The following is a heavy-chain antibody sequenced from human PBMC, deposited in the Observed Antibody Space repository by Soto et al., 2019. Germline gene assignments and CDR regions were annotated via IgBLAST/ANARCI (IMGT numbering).Heavy chain of an antibody. Sequence: SVKVSCKASGGTFSSYAISWVRQAPGQGLEWMGGIIPIFGTANYAQKFQGRVTITADESTSTAYMELSSLRSEDTAVYYCARDYRSGYGDTKSDLTTWYNWFDPWG. J-gene: IGHJ5*02. CDR2: IIPIFGTA. D-gene: IGHD4-17*01. CDR3: ARDYRSGYGDTKSDLTTWYNWFDP. V-gene: IGHV1-69*13. CDR1: GGTFSSYA.